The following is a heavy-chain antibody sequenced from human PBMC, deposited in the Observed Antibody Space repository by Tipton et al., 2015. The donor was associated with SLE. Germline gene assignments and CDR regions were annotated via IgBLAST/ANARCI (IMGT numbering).Heavy chain of an antibody. CDR3: AREGGGTYAFDI. J-gene: IGHJ3*02. CDR2: IYYSGST. Sequence: TLSLTCAVYGGSFSGYYWSWIRQPPGKGLEWIGYIYYSGSTNYNPSLKSRVTISVDTSKNQFSLKLSSVTAADTAVYYCAREGGGTYAFDIWGQGTMVTVSS. D-gene: IGHD2-15*01. V-gene: IGHV4-59*01. CDR1: GGSFSGYY.